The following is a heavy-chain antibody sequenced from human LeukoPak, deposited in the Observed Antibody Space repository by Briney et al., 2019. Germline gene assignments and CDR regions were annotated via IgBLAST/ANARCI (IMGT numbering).Heavy chain of an antibody. CDR1: GGTFSSYA. CDR2: IIPIFGTA. Sequence: SVKVSCKASGGTFSSYAISWVRQAPGQGLEWMGGIIPIFGTANYAQKFQGRVTITADESTSTAYMELSSLRSEDTAVYYCARPRGYSGYDLDYWGQGTLVTVSS. CDR3: ARPRGYSGYDLDY. D-gene: IGHD5-12*01. V-gene: IGHV1-69*13. J-gene: IGHJ4*02.